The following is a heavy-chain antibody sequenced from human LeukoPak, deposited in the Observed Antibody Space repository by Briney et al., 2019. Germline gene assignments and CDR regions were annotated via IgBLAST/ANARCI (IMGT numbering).Heavy chain of an antibody. CDR1: GFTFSSYG. Sequence: PGGSLRLSCAASGFTFSSYGMHWVRQAPGKELEGVAVISYDGSNKYYADSVKGRFTISRDNSKNTLYLQMNSLRAEDTAVYYCAKSAGDYYGMDVWGQGTTVTVSS. V-gene: IGHV3-30*18. CDR2: ISYDGSNK. J-gene: IGHJ6*02. CDR3: AKSAGDYYGMDV.